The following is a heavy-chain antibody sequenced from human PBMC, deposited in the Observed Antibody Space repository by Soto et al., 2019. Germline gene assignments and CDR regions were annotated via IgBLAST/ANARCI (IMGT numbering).Heavy chain of an antibody. Sequence: QVQLKQSGPGLVKPSQTLSLTCAISGDSVSSNTAAWNWIRQSQSRGLEWLGRTYYRSKWNYHYAVSVNSRITINPDTSKNQFSLQLISVTPEDTAVYFCARQYSTSSDYYGLDVWDQGTTVTVSS. CDR2: TYYRSKWNY. V-gene: IGHV6-1*01. J-gene: IGHJ6*02. D-gene: IGHD6-6*01. CDR1: GDSVSSNTAA. CDR3: ARQYSTSSDYYGLDV.